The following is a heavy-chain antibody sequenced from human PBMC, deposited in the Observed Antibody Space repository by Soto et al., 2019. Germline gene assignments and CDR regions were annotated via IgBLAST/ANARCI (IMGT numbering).Heavy chain of an antibody. CDR3: AGGPFCGNDCYFDV. Sequence: SETLSLTCTVAGGSISGFYWGWVRQPAGKGLEWIGRIYSSGATKYNPSLRNRVTMSVDTSTDQYSLNLASMTAADTAVYFCAGGPFCGNDCYFDVWGQGTQVTVS. V-gene: IGHV4-4*07. J-gene: IGHJ4*02. CDR1: GGSISGFY. CDR2: IYSSGAT. D-gene: IGHD2-21*02.